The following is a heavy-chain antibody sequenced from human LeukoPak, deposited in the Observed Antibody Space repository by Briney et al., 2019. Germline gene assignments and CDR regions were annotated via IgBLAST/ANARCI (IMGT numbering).Heavy chain of an antibody. V-gene: IGHV3-23*01. CDR3: ARAYCSGGPCYLDC. Sequence: GGSLRLSCAASGFTFSSYAMSWVRQAPGKGLEWVSAISGSGGSTYYADSVKGRFTISRDNSKNTLYLQMNSLRAEDTAVYYCARAYCSGGPCYLDCWGQGTLVTVSS. J-gene: IGHJ4*02. CDR1: GFTFSSYA. D-gene: IGHD2-15*01. CDR2: ISGSGGST.